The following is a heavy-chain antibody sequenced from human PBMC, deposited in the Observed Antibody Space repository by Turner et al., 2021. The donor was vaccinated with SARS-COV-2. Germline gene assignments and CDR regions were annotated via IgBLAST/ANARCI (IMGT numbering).Heavy chain of an antibody. CDR2: IYYSGST. CDR1: VCSISSYY. CDR3: GRVSSPVAGIDY. V-gene: IGHV4-59*01. J-gene: IGHJ4*02. Sequence: QLQLQESGPGLVTPSETLSLTCTFSVCSISSYYWSWIRQPPGKGLEWIGYIYYSGSTKYNPSLKSRVTISVDTSKNQFSLKLSSVTAADTALYYCGRVSSPVAGIDYWGQGTLVTVSS. D-gene: IGHD6-19*01.